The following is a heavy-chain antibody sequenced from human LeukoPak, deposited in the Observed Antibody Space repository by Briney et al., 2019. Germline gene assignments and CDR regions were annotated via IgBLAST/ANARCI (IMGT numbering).Heavy chain of an antibody. CDR2: IYYSGTT. CDR3: ARVGYGSGSWGWFDP. V-gene: IGHV4-59*01. J-gene: IGHJ5*02. D-gene: IGHD3-10*01. CDR1: GGSISGFF. Sequence: SETLSLTCTVSGGSISGFFWSWVRQSPGKGLEYIGYIYYSGTTDYNPTLKSRVSMSVDTSKNQFFLNLTSVTAADTAIYYCARVGYGSGSWGWFDPWGQGTLVTVSS.